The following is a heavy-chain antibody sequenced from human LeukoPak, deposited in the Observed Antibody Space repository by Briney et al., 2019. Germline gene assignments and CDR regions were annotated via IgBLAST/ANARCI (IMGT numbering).Heavy chain of an antibody. V-gene: IGHV3-23*01. J-gene: IGHJ5*02. D-gene: IGHD3-9*01. Sequence: GGSLRLSGAASGFTCSSYAMSWVRQAPGKGLEWVSGISGSGGSTYYADSMKGRFTISRDNSKNTLYLQMNSLRAEDTAVYYCAKDRVYYDILTGYYSGGMFDPWGQGTLVTVSS. CDR3: AKDRVYYDILTGYYSGGMFDP. CDR2: ISGSGGST. CDR1: GFTCSSYA.